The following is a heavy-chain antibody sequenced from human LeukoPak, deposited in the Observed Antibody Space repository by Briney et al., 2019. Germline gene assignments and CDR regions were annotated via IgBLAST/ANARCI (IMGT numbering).Heavy chain of an antibody. CDR3: ASDLGYCSSTSCRTMGYYYYYGMDV. CDR1: GFTFSSYA. J-gene: IGHJ6*02. CDR2: ISYDGSNK. Sequence: PGRSLRLSCAASGFTFSSYAMHWVRQAPGKGLEWVAVISYDGSNKYYADSVKGRFTISRDNSKNTPYLQMNSLRAEDTAVYYCASDLGYCSSTSCRTMGYYYYYGMDVWGQGTTVTVSS. D-gene: IGHD2-2*01. V-gene: IGHV3-30-3*01.